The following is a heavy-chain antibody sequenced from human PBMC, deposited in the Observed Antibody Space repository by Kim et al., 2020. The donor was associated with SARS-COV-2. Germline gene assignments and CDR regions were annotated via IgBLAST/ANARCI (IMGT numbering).Heavy chain of an antibody. J-gene: IGHJ6*02. Sequence: SETLSLTCAVYGASFSGYYWSWIRQPPGKGLEWIGEINHSGSTNYNPSLKSRVTISVDTSKNQFSLKLSSVTAADTAVYYCARGPTVTTRYYYGMDVWGQGTTVTVSS. CDR2: INHSGST. CDR1: GASFSGYY. D-gene: IGHD4-17*01. V-gene: IGHV4-34*01. CDR3: ARGPTVTTRYYYGMDV.